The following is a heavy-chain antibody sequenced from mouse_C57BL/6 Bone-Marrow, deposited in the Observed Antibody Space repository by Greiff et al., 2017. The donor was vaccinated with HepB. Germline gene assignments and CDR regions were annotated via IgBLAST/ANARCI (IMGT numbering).Heavy chain of an antibody. V-gene: IGHV3-5*01. J-gene: IGHJ1*03. CDR2: IYYSGTI. CDR3: ARDPDGYYWYFDV. CDR1: GISITTGNYR. D-gene: IGHD2-3*01. Sequence: EVQLQQSGPGLVKPSQTVFLTCTVTGISITTGNYRWSWIRQFPGNKLEWIGYIYYSGTITYNPSLTSRTTITRDTPKNQFFLEMNSLTAEDTATYYCARDPDGYYWYFDVWGTGTTVTVSS.